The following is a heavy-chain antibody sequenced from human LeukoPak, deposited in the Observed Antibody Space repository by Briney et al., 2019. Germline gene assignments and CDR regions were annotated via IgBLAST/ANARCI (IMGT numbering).Heavy chain of an antibody. V-gene: IGHV4-30-2*01. Sequence: SETLSLTCTVSGGSISSGGYSWSWIRQPPGKGLEWIGYIYHSGSTYYNPSLKSRVTISVDRSKNQFSLKLSSVTAADTAVYYCARVMVRGVIFDYWGQGTLVTVSS. CDR1: GGSISSGGYS. D-gene: IGHD3-10*01. CDR3: ARVMVRGVIFDY. J-gene: IGHJ4*02. CDR2: IYHSGST.